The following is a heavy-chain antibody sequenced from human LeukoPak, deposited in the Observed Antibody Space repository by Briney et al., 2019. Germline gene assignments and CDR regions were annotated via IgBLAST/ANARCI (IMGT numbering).Heavy chain of an antibody. J-gene: IGHJ4*02. CDR3: ASAGTSESYSRVDY. CDR1: GSPFSRYW. V-gene: IGHV3-7*01. Sequence: GGSLRLSCAASGSPFSRYWMTWVRQAPGKGLGWVANIKQDGSEKYYVDSVKGRFTISRDNAKSSLYLQMNSLRAEDTAVYYCASAGTSESYSRVDYWGQGTLVTVSS. D-gene: IGHD3-10*01. CDR2: IKQDGSEK.